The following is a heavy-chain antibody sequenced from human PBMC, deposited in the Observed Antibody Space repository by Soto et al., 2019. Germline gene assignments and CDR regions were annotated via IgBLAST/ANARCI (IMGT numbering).Heavy chain of an antibody. CDR3: ARLETWGTTGTTWYYYYYMDV. J-gene: IGHJ6*03. CDR1: GYTFTSYG. D-gene: IGHD1-1*01. V-gene: IGHV1-18*01. Sequence: ASVKVSCKASGYTFTSYGISWVRQAPGQGLEWMGWISAYNGNPNYAQKLQGRVTMTTDTSTSTAYMELRSLRSDDTAVYYCARLETWGTTGTTWYYYYYMDVWGKGTTVTVSS. CDR2: ISAYNGNP.